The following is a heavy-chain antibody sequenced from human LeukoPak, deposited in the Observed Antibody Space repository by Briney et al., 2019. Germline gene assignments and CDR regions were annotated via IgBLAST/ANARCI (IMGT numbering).Heavy chain of an antibody. CDR2: INHSGST. CDR3: ARDGSGWSAFDY. Sequence: PSETLSLTCAVYGGSFSGYYWSWIRQPPGKGLEWIGEINHSGSTNYNPSLKSRVTMSVDTSKNQFSLKLSSVTAADTAVYYCARDGSGWSAFDYWGQGTLVTVSS. J-gene: IGHJ4*02. CDR1: GGSFSGYY. D-gene: IGHD6-19*01. V-gene: IGHV4-34*01.